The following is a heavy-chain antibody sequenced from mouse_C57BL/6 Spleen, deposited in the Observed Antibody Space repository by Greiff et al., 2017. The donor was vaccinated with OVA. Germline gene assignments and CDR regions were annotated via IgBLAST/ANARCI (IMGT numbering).Heavy chain of an antibody. D-gene: IGHD1-1*01. J-gene: IGHJ1*03. CDR3: ARSITTEGFDV. CDR1: GFTFSDYY. V-gene: IGHV5-16*01. CDR2: INYDGSST. Sequence: EVKVVESEGGLVQPGSSMKLSCTASGFTFSDYYMAWVRQVPEKGLEWVANINYDGSSTYYLDSLKSRFIISRDNAKNILYLQMSSLKSEDTATYYCARSITTEGFDVWGTGTTVTVSS.